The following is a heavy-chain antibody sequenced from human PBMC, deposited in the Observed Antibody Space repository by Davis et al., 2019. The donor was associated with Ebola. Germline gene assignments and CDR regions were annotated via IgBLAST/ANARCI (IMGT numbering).Heavy chain of an antibody. D-gene: IGHD4-17*01. V-gene: IGHV3-15*01. CDR2: IKSKTDGRTT. CDR1: GFNFNDAW. CDR3: TTAIYGDYGYY. J-gene: IGHJ4*02. Sequence: GESLKISCAASGFNFNDAWMIWVRQAPGKGLEWVGRIKSKTDGRTTDYAAPVKGRFTISRDDSKNTLYLQMNSLKTEDTAVYYCTTAIYGDYGYYWGQGTLVTVSS.